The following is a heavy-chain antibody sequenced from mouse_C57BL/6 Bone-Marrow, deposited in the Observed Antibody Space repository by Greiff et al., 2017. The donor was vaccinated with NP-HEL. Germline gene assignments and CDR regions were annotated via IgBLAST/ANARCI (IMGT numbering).Heavy chain of an antibody. CDR2: IDPANGNT. CDR3: VPPSTVVEGYFDY. V-gene: IGHV14-3*01. D-gene: IGHD1-1*01. J-gene: IGHJ2*01. CDR1: GFNIKNTY. Sequence: EVKLVESVAELVRPGASVKLSCTASGFNIKNTYMHWVKQRPEQGLEWIGRIDPANGNTKYAPKFQGKATITADTSSNTAYLQLSSLTSEDTAIYYCVPPSTVVEGYFDYWGQGTTLTVSS.